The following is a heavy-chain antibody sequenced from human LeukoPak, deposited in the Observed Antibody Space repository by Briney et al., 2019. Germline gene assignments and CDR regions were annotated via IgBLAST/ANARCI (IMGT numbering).Heavy chain of an antibody. D-gene: IGHD6-6*01. CDR3: ARVLYLYGSSSARFDY. Sequence: GSLRLSCAASGFTFSSYEMNWVRQAPGKGLEWVSKISSSGSTINYADSVKGRFTISRDNAKNSLYLQTNSLRAEDTAVYYCARVLYLYGSSSARFDYWGQGTLVTVSS. CDR1: GFTFSSYE. V-gene: IGHV3-48*03. CDR2: ISSSGSTI. J-gene: IGHJ4*02.